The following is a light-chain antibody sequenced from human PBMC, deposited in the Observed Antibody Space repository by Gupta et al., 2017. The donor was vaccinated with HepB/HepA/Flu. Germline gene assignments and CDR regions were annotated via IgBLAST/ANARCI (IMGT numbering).Light chain of an antibody. CDR2: DVT. CDR1: DSV. V-gene: IGLV2-8*01. J-gene: IGLJ1*01. Sequence: QSALTPPPSASRSPGPSVTISCTGTDSVPWYQQHPGKAPKLLIYDVTKRPSGVPDRFSGSKSGNTASLTVSGLQAEDEADYYCFSYAGNNNWVFGTGTKVTV. CDR3: FSYAGNNNWV.